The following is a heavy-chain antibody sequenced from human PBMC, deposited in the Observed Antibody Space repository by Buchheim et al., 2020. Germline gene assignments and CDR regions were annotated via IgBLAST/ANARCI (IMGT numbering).Heavy chain of an antibody. CDR3: ARDTFGGLGR. Sequence: EVFLVESGGHLVQPGGSLRLSCAASGFPFGGYEMNWVRQAPGKGLECIAYISASGGRTYYVDSVRGRFTISRDNAKNSLYLQMNSLRAEDTAVYYCARDTFGGLGRWGQGTL. CDR1: GFPFGGYE. J-gene: IGHJ4*02. CDR2: ISASGGRT. D-gene: IGHD3-10*01. V-gene: IGHV3-48*03.